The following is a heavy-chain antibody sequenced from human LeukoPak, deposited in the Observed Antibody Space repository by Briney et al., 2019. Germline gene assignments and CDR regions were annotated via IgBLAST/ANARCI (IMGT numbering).Heavy chain of an antibody. CDR3: ARGAAMVLYFDY. D-gene: IGHD5-18*01. Sequence: ASVKVSCKASGYTFTGYYMHWVRQAPGQGLEWMGWINPNSGGTNYAQKFQGWVTMTGDTSISTAYMELSRLRSDDTAVYYCARGAAMVLYFDYWGQGTLVTVSS. J-gene: IGHJ4*02. V-gene: IGHV1-2*04. CDR1: GYTFTGYY. CDR2: INPNSGGT.